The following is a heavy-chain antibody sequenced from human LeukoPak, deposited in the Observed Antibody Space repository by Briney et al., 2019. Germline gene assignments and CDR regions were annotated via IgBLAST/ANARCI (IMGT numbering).Heavy chain of an antibody. CDR3: ASYYSSSRYDAFDI. CDR2: IYPGDSDT. CDR1: GYSFTSYW. Sequence: GESLKISCKGSGYSFTSYWIGWVRQMPGKGLELMGIIYPGDSDTRYSPSFQGHVTISADKSISTAYLQWSSLKASDTAMYYCASYYSSSRYDAFDIWGQGTMVTVSS. V-gene: IGHV5-51*01. D-gene: IGHD6-13*01. J-gene: IGHJ3*02.